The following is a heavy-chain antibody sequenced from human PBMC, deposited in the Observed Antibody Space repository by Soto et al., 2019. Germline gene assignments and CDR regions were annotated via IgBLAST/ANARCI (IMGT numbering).Heavy chain of an antibody. J-gene: IGHJ5*02. CDR2: IYYSGST. Sequence: QVQLQESGPGLVKPSQTLSLTCTVSGGSISSGGYYWSWIRQHPGKGLEWIGYIYYSGSTYYNPSLKSRVTISVDTSKNQFSLKLSSVTAADTAVYYCARVLPVSGGSHNWFDPWGQGTLVTVSS. V-gene: IGHV4-31*03. CDR1: GGSISSGGYY. CDR3: ARVLPVSGGSHNWFDP. D-gene: IGHD2-2*01.